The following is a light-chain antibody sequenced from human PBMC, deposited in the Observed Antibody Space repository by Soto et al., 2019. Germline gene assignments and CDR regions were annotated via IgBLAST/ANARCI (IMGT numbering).Light chain of an antibody. CDR2: DVN. CDR1: SGDIGGYNY. Sequence: QSVLTQPPSASGSPGQSVTISCTGTSGDIGGYNYVSWYQQHPGKAPKLMIYDVNKRPSGVPDRFSGSKSGNTASLTVSGLQSEDEADYYCSSYAGSNNLIFGGGTKLTVL. J-gene: IGLJ2*01. CDR3: SSYAGSNNLI. V-gene: IGLV2-8*01.